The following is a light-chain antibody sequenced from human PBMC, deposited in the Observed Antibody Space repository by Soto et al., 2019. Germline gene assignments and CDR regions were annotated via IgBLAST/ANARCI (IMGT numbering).Light chain of an antibody. J-gene: IGKJ5*01. CDR3: QQFNTYPIT. CDR1: QDIRGA. CDR2: DVS. V-gene: IGKV1-13*02. Sequence: AIQLTQSPSSLSASVGDRVTITCRASQDIRGALAWYQQKPGKPPKLLIFDVSSLQSGVPSRFIGSGSGTDFTPTISSLQPEDFATYYCQQFNTYPITFGQGTRLEIK.